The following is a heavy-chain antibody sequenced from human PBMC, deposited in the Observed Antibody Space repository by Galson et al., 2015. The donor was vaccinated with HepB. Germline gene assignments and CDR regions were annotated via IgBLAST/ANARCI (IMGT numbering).Heavy chain of an antibody. Sequence: SVKVSCKASGGTFSSYAISWVRQAPGQGLEWMGGIIPIFGTANYAQKFQGRVTITADKSTSTAYMELSSLRSEDTAVYYCARERGRITMVRGSLGAAFDIWGQGTMVTVSS. D-gene: IGHD3-10*01. CDR2: IIPIFGTA. V-gene: IGHV1-69*06. J-gene: IGHJ3*02. CDR1: GGTFSSYA. CDR3: ARERGRITMVRGSLGAAFDI.